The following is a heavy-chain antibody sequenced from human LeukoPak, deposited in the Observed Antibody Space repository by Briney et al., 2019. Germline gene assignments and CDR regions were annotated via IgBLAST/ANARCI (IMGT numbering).Heavy chain of an antibody. CDR3: ARDRSPYYYDSSGYYFFDY. V-gene: IGHV3-74*01. J-gene: IGHJ4*02. CDR2: INSDGSST. D-gene: IGHD3-22*01. CDR1: GFTFSSYW. Sequence: GGSLRLPCAASGFTFSSYWMHWVRQAPGKGLVWVSRINSDGSSTSYADSVKGRFTISRDNAKNSLYLQMNSLRAEDTAVYYCARDRSPYYYDSSGYYFFDYWGQGTLVTVSS.